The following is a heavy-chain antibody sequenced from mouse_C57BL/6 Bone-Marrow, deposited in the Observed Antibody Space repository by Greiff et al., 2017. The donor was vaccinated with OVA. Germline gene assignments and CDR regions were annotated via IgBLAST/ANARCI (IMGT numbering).Heavy chain of an antibody. CDR1: GYSFTDYN. Sequence: VQLKESGPELVKPGASVKISCKASGYSFTDYNMNWVKQSNGKSLEWIGVINPNYGTTSYNQKFKGKATLTVDQSSSTAYMQLNSLTSEDSAGYDCARGGPYQKANFDWWGQGTTLTVSS. V-gene: IGHV1-39*01. D-gene: IGHD5-1-1*01. J-gene: IGHJ2*01. CDR3: ARGGPYQKANFDW. CDR2: INPNYGTT.